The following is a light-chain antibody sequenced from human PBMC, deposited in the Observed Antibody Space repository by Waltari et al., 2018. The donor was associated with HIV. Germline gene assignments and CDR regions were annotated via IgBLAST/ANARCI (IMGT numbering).Light chain of an antibody. CDR3: FLSYSGVWV. CDR2: ATN. V-gene: IGLV7-46*01. Sequence: QAVVTQEPSLTVSPGGTVTLTCPSTSGPVTFDHYPYWLPPKPGQAPRLLFVATNVPYPGTPARLSGSHRGAKAALTVSDVQPEDEADYYCFLSYSGVWVFGGGTKLNVL. CDR1: SGPVTFDHY. J-gene: IGLJ3*02.